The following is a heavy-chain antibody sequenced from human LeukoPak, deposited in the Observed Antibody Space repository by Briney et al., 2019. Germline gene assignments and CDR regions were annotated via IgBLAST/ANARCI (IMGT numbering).Heavy chain of an antibody. CDR2: INPNSGGT. D-gene: IGHD1-26*01. CDR1: GYTFSDYY. J-gene: IGHJ3*02. CDR3: ASSGGSFSTGYAFDI. V-gene: IGHV1-2*02. Sequence: ASVKVSCKASGYTFSDYYMHWVRQAPGQGLEWMGWINPNSGGTNYAQKFQGRVTMTRDTSISTAYMELSRLRSDNTAVYYCASSGGSFSTGYAFDIWGQGTMVTVSS.